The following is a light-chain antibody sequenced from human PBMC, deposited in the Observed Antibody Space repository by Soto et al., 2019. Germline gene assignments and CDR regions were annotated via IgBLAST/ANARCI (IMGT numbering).Light chain of an antibody. V-gene: IGKV1-5*01. Sequence: DIKMTQSPSTLSASLGDRVTITCRASQSISSWLAWYQQKPGKAPKLLIYDASSLESGVPSRFSGSGSGTEFTLTISSLQPDDFATYYCQQYNSYSWTFGQGTMVDI. J-gene: IGKJ1*01. CDR2: DAS. CDR3: QQYNSYSWT. CDR1: QSISSW.